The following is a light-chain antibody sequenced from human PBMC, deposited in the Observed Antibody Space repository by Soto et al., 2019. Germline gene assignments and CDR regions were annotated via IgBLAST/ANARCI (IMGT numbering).Light chain of an antibody. Sequence: AIQMTQSPSSLSSSLGDRFTISFLASQGIRGDLGWYQQKPGKAPKLLISATSTLQSGVPSRFSGRGSGTNFTLTISSLQPEDFATYYCIQDFISPLTVGQGTKVDIK. CDR1: QGIRGD. J-gene: IGKJ1*01. CDR2: ATS. CDR3: IQDFISPLT. V-gene: IGKV1-6*01.